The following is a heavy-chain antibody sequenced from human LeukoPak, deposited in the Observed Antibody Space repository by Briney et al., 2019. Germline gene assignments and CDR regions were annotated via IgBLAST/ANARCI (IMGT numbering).Heavy chain of an antibody. Sequence: GGSLRLSCAASGFTFSSYGMSWVRQAPGKGLEWVSAISGSGGSTYYADSVKGRFTISRDNSKNTLYLQMNSLRAEDTAVYYCARAGYCSGGSCYSSNAFDIWGQGTMVTVSS. CDR3: ARAGYCSGGSCYSSNAFDI. V-gene: IGHV3-23*01. CDR2: ISGSGGST. CDR1: GFTFSSYG. D-gene: IGHD2-15*01. J-gene: IGHJ3*02.